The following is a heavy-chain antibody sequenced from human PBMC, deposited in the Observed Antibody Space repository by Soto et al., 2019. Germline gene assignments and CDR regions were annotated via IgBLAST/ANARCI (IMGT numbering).Heavy chain of an antibody. D-gene: IGHD4-17*01. V-gene: IGHV3-33*01. Sequence: PGGSLRLSCAAAGFPFSSYGRHWVRQAPGKGLEWVAVIWYDGSNKYYADSVKGRFTISRDNSKNTLYLQMNSLRAEDTAVYYCARDGRTVTSLDYWGQGTLVTVSS. CDR3: ARDGRTVTSLDY. CDR1: GFPFSSYG. CDR2: IWYDGSNK. J-gene: IGHJ4*02.